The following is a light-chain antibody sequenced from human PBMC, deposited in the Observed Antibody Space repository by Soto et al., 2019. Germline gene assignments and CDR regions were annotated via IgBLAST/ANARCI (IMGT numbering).Light chain of an antibody. J-gene: IGKJ1*01. CDR3: QQDNNYFWA. CDR2: KAS. CDR1: QNINTW. Sequence: DIQMTQSPSTVSASVGDRVTITCRASQNINTWLAWYQQKPGKAPKLLILKASSLESGVPSRFSGSGSGTEFTLTISSLQPDDLATYYGQQDNNYFWAFGQGTRVESK. V-gene: IGKV1-5*03.